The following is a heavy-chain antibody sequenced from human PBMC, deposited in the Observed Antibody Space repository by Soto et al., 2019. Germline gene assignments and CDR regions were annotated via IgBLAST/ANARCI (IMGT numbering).Heavy chain of an antibody. V-gene: IGHV5-51*01. D-gene: IGHD4-4*01. CDR3: VIGKYSSPSGGLAV. J-gene: IGHJ4*02. CDR1: GFNFPTFW. Sequence: GESLKISCKHSGFNFPTFWIAWVRQMPGKGLEWMGTIYPDDSDTRYSPSFQGQVTISADKSIQTAYLQWGSLKASDSALYYFVIGKYSSPSGGLAVWGQGSPVPVSS. CDR2: IYPDDSDT.